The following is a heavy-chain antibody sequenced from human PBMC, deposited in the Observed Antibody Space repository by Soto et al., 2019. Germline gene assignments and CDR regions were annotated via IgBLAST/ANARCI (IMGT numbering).Heavy chain of an antibody. V-gene: IGHV1-8*02. J-gene: IGHJ3*02. CDR1: EYTFTDYY. CDR3: ARTDIGYCSSTSCRNAFDI. CDR2: MNPNSGNT. D-gene: IGHD2-2*01. Sequence: GASVKVSCKASEYTFTDYYIHWVRQAPGQGLEWMGWMNPNSGNTGYAQKFQGRVTMTRNTSISTAYMELSSLRSEDTAVYYCARTDIGYCSSTSCRNAFDIWGQGTMVTVSS.